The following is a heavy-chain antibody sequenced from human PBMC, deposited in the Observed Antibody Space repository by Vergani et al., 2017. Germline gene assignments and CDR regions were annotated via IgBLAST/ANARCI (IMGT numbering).Heavy chain of an antibody. CDR1: GFTFSSYA. CDR3: AREAGSSGWRGFDY. D-gene: IGHD6-19*01. CDR2: ISYDGSNK. Sequence: QVQLVESGGGVVQPGRSLRLSCAASGFTFSSYAMHWVRQAPGKGLEWVAVISYDGSNKYYADSVKGRFTISRDNSKNTLYLQMNSLRAEDTAVYYCAREAGSSGWRGFDYWGQGTLVTVSS. V-gene: IGHV3-30-3*01. J-gene: IGHJ4*02.